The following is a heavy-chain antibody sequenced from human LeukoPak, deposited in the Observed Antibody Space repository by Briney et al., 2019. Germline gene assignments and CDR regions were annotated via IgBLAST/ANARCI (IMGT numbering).Heavy chain of an antibody. CDR3: ARVWASDTAMVQEDWFDP. D-gene: IGHD5-18*01. Sequence: SETLSLTCTVSGGSISSSSYYWGWIRQHPGKGLEWIGYIYYSGSTYYNPSLKSRVTISVDTSKNQFSLKLSSVTAADTAVYYCARVWASDTAMVQEDWFDPWGQGTLVTVSS. J-gene: IGHJ5*02. CDR2: IYYSGST. V-gene: IGHV4-31*03. CDR1: GGSISSSSYY.